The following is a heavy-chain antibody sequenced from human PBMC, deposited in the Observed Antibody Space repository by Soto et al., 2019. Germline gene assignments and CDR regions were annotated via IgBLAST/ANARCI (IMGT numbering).Heavy chain of an antibody. CDR1: GGSISSYY. Sequence: PSETLSLTCTVSGGSISSYYWSWIRQAAGKGLEWIGRIYTSGSTNYNPSLKSRVTISVDTSKNQFSLKLSSVTAADTAVYYCARGVEMATIPYYYYYYGMDVWGQGTTVTVSS. D-gene: IGHD5-12*01. V-gene: IGHV4-4*07. J-gene: IGHJ6*02. CDR2: IYTSGST. CDR3: ARGVEMATIPYYYYYYGMDV.